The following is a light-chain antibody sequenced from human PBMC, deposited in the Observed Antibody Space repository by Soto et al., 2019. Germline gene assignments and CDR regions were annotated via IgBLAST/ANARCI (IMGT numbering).Light chain of an antibody. J-gene: IGKJ4*01. V-gene: IGKV1-9*01. CDR3: QQLNSYTS. CDR2: AAS. Sequence: DIQLTQSPSFLSASVGDRVSITCRASQGVNNYLAWYQQKPGKAPKLLIYAASTLQSGVPSGFSGSGSGTEFTLTITSLQPEDFATYYCQQLNSYTSFGGGTKVDIK. CDR1: QGVNNY.